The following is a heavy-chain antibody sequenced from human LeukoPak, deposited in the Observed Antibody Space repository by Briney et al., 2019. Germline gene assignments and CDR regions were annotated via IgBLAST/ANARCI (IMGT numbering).Heavy chain of an antibody. V-gene: IGHV4-39*07. J-gene: IGHJ3*02. CDR3: ARSPIAAAGIFDI. D-gene: IGHD6-13*01. CDR1: GGSISSSSYF. CDR2: FYYSGST. Sequence: SETLSLTCTVSGGSISSSSYFWGWIRQPPGKGLEWIGSFYYSGSTYFNPSLKSRVTISLDTSKNQFSLKLSSVTAADTAVYYCARSPIAAAGIFDIWGQGTMVTVSS.